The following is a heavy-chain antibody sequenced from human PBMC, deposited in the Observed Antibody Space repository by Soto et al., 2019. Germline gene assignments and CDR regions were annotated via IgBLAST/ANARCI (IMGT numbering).Heavy chain of an antibody. J-gene: IGHJ6*02. CDR3: ARGEAFGVVIIRVNYGMDV. D-gene: IGHD3-3*01. Sequence: QVQLVQTGAEVQKPGASVKVSCKASGSTFTSYDINWVRQATGQGLEWMGWMNPNSGNTGYAQKFQGRVTMTRNTSISTAYMELSSLRSEDTAVYYCARGEAFGVVIIRVNYGMDVWGQGTTVTVSS. CDR1: GSTFTSYD. V-gene: IGHV1-8*01. CDR2: MNPNSGNT.